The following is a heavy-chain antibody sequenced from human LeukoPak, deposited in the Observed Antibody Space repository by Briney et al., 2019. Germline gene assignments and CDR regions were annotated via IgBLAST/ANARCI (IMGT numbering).Heavy chain of an antibody. CDR3: AADLYYYDSSGYPPLDP. CDR1: GFTFTSSA. Sequence: ASVKVSCKASGFTFTSSAMQWVRQARGQSLEWIGWIVVGSGNTNYAQKFQERVTITRDMSTSTAYMELSSLRSEDTAVYYCAADLYYYDSSGYPPLDPWGQGTLVTVSS. CDR2: IVVGSGNT. V-gene: IGHV1-58*02. D-gene: IGHD3-22*01. J-gene: IGHJ5*02.